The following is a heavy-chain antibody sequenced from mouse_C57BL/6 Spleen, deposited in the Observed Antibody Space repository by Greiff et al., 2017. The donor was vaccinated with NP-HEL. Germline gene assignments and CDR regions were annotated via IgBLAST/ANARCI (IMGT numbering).Heavy chain of an antibody. J-gene: IGHJ1*03. CDR1: GFSLSTSNMG. D-gene: IGHD2-4*01. CDR2: IWWNDDK. V-gene: IGHV8-5*01. CDR3: ALSTMITTDGYWYFDV. Sequence: QVTLKESGPGILQPSQTLSLTCSFSGFSLSTSNMGIGGIRQPPGKGVEWLAHIWWNDDKYYNPSLKSRLTISKDTSNNQVFLKITSVDTADTATYYCALSTMITTDGYWYFDVWGTGTTVTVSS.